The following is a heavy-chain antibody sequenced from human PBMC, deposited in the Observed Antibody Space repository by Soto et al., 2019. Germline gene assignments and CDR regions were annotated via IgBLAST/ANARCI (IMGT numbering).Heavy chain of an antibody. V-gene: IGHV3-30-3*01. CDR3: GRCSSTSCHLGADY. J-gene: IGHJ4*02. Sequence: GGALRLSCAASGFTFSSYALHWIRQAPGRGLEWVALISFDGNNKYYANSVKGRFTISRDNSKNTLYLQMSSLRAEDTAVYYCGRCSSTSCHLGADYWGQGTLVTVSS. CDR2: ISFDGNNK. D-gene: IGHD2-2*01. CDR1: GFTFSSYA.